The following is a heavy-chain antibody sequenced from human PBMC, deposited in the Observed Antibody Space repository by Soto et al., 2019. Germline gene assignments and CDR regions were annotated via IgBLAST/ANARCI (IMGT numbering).Heavy chain of an antibody. CDR2: ISAYNGNT. Sequence: QVQLVQSGAEVKKPGASVKVSCKASGYTFTSYGISWVRQAPGQGLEWMGWISAYNGNTNYAQKLQGRVTMTTDTSTSTDYMELRSLRSDDTAVYYCARDQQQLVPFNWFDPWGQGTLVTVSS. J-gene: IGHJ5*02. D-gene: IGHD6-13*01. CDR3: ARDQQQLVPFNWFDP. V-gene: IGHV1-18*01. CDR1: GYTFTSYG.